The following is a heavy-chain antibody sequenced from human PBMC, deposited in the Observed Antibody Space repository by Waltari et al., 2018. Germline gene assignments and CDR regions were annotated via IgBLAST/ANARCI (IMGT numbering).Heavy chain of an antibody. Sequence: EVQLVQSGAEVKQPGESLRISCKGSGFSFTNYLISWVRQMPGKGLEWMGRIDPSDSYTNYSPSFQGHVTISADKSISTAYLQWSSLKASDTAMYYCARHSSSPFDYWGQGTLVTVSS. J-gene: IGHJ4*02. V-gene: IGHV5-10-1*03. CDR1: GFSFTNYL. CDR3: ARHSSSPFDY. D-gene: IGHD6-6*01. CDR2: IDPSDSYT.